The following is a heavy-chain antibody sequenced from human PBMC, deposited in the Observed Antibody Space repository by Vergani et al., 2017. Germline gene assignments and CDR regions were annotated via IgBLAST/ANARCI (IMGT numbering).Heavy chain of an antibody. CDR2: IYTSGST. Sequence: QVQLQESGPGLVKPSETLSLTCTVSGGSISSYYWSWIRQPAGKGLEWIGRIYTSGSTNYNPSLKSRVTMSVDTSKNQFSLKLSSVTAADTAVYYCARGRGFWSGFPYLYHMDVWGKGTTVTVSS. V-gene: IGHV4-4*07. CDR3: ARGRGFWSGFPYLYHMDV. D-gene: IGHD3-3*01. CDR1: GGSISSYY. J-gene: IGHJ6*03.